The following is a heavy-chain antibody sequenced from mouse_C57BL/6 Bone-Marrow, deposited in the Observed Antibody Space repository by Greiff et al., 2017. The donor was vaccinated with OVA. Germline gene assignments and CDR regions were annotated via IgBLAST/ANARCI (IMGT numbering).Heavy chain of an antibody. CDR1: GYTFTSYW. Sequence: QVHVKQSGTELVKPGASVKLSCKASGYTFTSYWMHWVKQRPGQGLEWIGNINPSNGGTNYNEKFKSKATLTVDKSSSTAYMQLSSLTSEDSAVYYCARDDYDEDAMDYWGQGTSVTVSS. J-gene: IGHJ4*01. D-gene: IGHD2-4*01. CDR2: INPSNGGT. V-gene: IGHV1-53*01. CDR3: ARDDYDEDAMDY.